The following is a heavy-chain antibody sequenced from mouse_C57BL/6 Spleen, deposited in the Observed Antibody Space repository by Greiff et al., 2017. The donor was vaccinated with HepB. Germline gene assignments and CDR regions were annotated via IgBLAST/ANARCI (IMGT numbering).Heavy chain of an antibody. D-gene: IGHD2-3*01. Sequence: LQESGPELVKPGASVKISCKASGYAFSSSWMNWVKQRPGKGLEWIGRIYPGDGDTNYNGKFKGKATLTADKSSSTAYMQLSSLTSEDSAVYFCARSYEGYAMDYWGQGTSVTVSS. CDR3: ARSYEGYAMDY. CDR2: IYPGDGDT. V-gene: IGHV1-82*01. J-gene: IGHJ4*01. CDR1: GYAFSSSW.